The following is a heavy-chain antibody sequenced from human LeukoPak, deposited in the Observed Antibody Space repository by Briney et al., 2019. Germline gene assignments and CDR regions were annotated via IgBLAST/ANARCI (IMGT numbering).Heavy chain of an antibody. D-gene: IGHD3-9*01. Sequence: GGSLRLSCAASGFTFSSYWMSWVRQAPGKGLEWVSAISGSGGSTYYADSVKGRFTISRDNSKNTLYLQMNSLRAEDTAVYYCAGYYDILTGDDAFDIWGQGTMVTVSS. CDR1: GFTFSSYW. CDR3: AGYYDILTGDDAFDI. CDR2: ISGSGGST. J-gene: IGHJ3*02. V-gene: IGHV3-23*01.